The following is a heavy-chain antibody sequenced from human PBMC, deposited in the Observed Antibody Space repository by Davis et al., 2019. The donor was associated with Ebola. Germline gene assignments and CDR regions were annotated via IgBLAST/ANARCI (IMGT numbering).Heavy chain of an antibody. CDR3: ARRSGY. V-gene: IGHV3-7*03. J-gene: IGHJ4*02. Sequence: GESLKISCAAPGFTFSSYWMGWVRQAPGKGLEWVANIKQDGSEKYYVDSVKGRFTISRDNAKNSLYLQMNSLRAEDTAVYYCARRSGYWGQGTLVTVSS. CDR1: GFTFSSYW. CDR2: IKQDGSEK.